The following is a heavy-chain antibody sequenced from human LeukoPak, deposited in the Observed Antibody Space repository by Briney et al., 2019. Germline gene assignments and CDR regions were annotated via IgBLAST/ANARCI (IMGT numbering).Heavy chain of an antibody. Sequence: SETLSLTCTASGGSISSSSYYWGWIRQPPGKGLEWIGSIYYSGSTYYNPSLKSRVTISVDTSKNQFSLKLSSVTAADTAVYYCASSGSYRFDYWGQGTLVTVSS. J-gene: IGHJ4*02. CDR3: ASSGSYRFDY. CDR2: IYYSGST. CDR1: GGSISSSSYY. D-gene: IGHD1-26*01. V-gene: IGHV4-39*01.